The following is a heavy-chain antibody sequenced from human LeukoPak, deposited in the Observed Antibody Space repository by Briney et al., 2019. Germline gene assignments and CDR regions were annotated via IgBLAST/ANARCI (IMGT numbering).Heavy chain of an antibody. CDR2: IYTGGTT. Sequence: SEILSLTCSVSGGSISTFYWSWIRQPAGKGLEWIGRIYTGGTTNYNPSFKSRVTISLDKSKNQFSLKLRSVTAADTAVYYCAGEPVLRNSYTNYFDYWDQGTLVTVSS. D-gene: IGHD2-2*02. J-gene: IGHJ4*02. V-gene: IGHV4-4*07. CDR3: AGEPVLRNSYTNYFDY. CDR1: GGSISTFY.